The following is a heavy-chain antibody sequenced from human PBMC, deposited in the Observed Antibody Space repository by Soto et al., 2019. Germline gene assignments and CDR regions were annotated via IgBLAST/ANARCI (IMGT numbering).Heavy chain of an antibody. Sequence: KSGGSLRLSCAASGFTFSNAWMSWVRQAPGKGLEWVGRIKSKTDGGTTDYAAPVKGRFTISRDDSKNTLYLQMNSLKTEDTAVYYCTTLASYYYDSSGYGADYWGQGTLVTVSS. CDR3: TTLASYYYDSSGYGADY. D-gene: IGHD3-22*01. CDR1: GFTFSNAW. CDR2: IKSKTDGGTT. V-gene: IGHV3-15*01. J-gene: IGHJ4*02.